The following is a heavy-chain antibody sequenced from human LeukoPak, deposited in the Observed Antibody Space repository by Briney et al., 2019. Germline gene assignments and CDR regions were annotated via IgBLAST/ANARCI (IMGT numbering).Heavy chain of an antibody. V-gene: IGHV4-39*07. CDR2: IYYSGST. D-gene: IGHD3-22*01. J-gene: IGHJ4*02. CDR3: ARDHSGSYYDSSGNFDY. Sequence: SETLSLTCTVSGGSISGSSYYWGWIRQPPGKGLEWIGSIYYSGSTYYNPSLKSRVTISVDTSKNQFSLKLSSVTAADTAVYYCARDHSGSYYDSSGNFDYWGQGTLVTVSS. CDR1: GGSISGSSYY.